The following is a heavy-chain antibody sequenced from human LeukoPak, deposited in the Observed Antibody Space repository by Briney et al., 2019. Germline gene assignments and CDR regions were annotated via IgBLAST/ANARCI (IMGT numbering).Heavy chain of an antibody. D-gene: IGHD6-19*01. V-gene: IGHV4-39*01. J-gene: IGHJ3*02. Sequence: PSETLSLTCTVSGGSISSSSYYWGWIRQPPGKGLEWIGSIYYSGSTYYNPSLKSRVTISVDKSKNQFSLKLSSVTAADTAVYYCARLRYSSQNAFDIWGQGTMVTVSS. CDR2: IYYSGST. CDR3: ARLRYSSQNAFDI. CDR1: GGSISSSSYY.